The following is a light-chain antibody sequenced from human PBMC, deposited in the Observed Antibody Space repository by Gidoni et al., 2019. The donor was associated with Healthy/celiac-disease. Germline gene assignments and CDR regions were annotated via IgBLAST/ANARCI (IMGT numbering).Light chain of an antibody. CDR1: QSISSY. J-gene: IGKJ1*01. CDR3: QPSYRTPWT. V-gene: IGKV1-39*01. Sequence: DIQMTQSPSSLSASVGDRVTITCRASQSISSYLNWYQQKPGKAPKLLIYAASSLQSGVPSRFSGSGSGTDFTLTISSLQLEDFATYYCQPSYRTPWTFGQGTKVEIK. CDR2: AAS.